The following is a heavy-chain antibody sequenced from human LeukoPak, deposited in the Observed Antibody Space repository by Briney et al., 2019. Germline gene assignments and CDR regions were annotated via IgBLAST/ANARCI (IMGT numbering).Heavy chain of an antibody. D-gene: IGHD2-8*01. CDR3: ARVTTNDRRNAFDI. Sequence: PGGSLRLSCAASGFTFSSHAMYCVRQAPGKGLEYVSAITSDGGYTYYANSVKGRFTISRDNSKKTLYLQMGSLRADDMAVYYCARVTTNDRRNAFDIWGQGTMVTVSS. J-gene: IGHJ3*02. CDR1: GFTFSSHA. CDR2: ITSDGGYT. V-gene: IGHV3-64*01.